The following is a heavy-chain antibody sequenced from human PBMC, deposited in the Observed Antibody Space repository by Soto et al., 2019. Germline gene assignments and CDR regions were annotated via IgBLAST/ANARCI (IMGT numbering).Heavy chain of an antibody. D-gene: IGHD3-3*01. CDR3: AKMGREDFWSSYPNYYYYGMDV. J-gene: IGHJ6*02. CDR1: GFTFSSYG. Sequence: GGSLRLSCAASGFTFSSYGMHWVRQAPGKGLEWVAVISYDGSNKYYADSVKGRFTISRDNSKNTLYLQMNSLRAEDTAVYYCAKMGREDFWSSYPNYYYYGMDVWGQGTTVTVSS. CDR2: ISYDGSNK. V-gene: IGHV3-30*18.